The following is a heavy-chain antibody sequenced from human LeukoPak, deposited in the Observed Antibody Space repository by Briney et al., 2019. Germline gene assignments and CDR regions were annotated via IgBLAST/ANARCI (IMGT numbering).Heavy chain of an antibody. CDR2: ISSSSSYI. D-gene: IGHD3-10*01. CDR1: GFTFSSYS. V-gene: IGHV3-21*01. CDR3: ARESSAPGTVYRHFNL. J-gene: IGHJ2*01. Sequence: GGSLRLSCAASGFTFSSYSMNWVRQAPGKGLEWVSSISSSSSYIYYADSVKGRFTISRDNAKNSLYLQMNSLRAEDTAVYYCARESSAPGTVYRHFNLWGRGTLVTVSS.